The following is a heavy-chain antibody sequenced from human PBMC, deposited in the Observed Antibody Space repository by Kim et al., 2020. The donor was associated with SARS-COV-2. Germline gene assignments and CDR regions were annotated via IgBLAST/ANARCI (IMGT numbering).Heavy chain of an antibody. CDR2: SAT. Sequence: SATGDADAVKCGFTNSRDNEKNTVYLQMNSLRAEDAAVYYCAREDYWSLDSWGQGTLVTVSS. D-gene: IGHD1-1*01. J-gene: IGHJ1*01. CDR3: AREDYWSLDS. V-gene: IGHV3-74*01.